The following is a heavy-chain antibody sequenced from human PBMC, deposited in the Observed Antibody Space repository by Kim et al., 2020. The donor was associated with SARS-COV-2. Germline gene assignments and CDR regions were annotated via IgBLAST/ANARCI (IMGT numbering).Heavy chain of an antibody. CDR3: AKEWPSHGPSQYEY. CDR2: ISGRGDGS. D-gene: IGHD2-8*01. V-gene: IGHV3-23*01. J-gene: IGHJ4*02. Sequence: GGSLRLSCAASGFSFSSYGMTWVRQAPGKGLEWVSGISGRGDGSYHADSVKGRFTISSDNSKNMLYLEMNTLRAEDTAIYYCAKEWPSHGPSQYEYWGQGTLVTVSS. CDR1: GFSFSSYG.